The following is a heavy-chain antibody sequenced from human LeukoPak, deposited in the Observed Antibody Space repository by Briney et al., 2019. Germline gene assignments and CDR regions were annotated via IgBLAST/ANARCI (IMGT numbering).Heavy chain of an antibody. CDR1: GYTFTSYD. CDR3: ATDDFWSGFSAFDI. D-gene: IGHD3-3*01. V-gene: IGHV1-8*01. Sequence: ASVKVSCKASGYTFTSYDINWVRQATGQGLEWMGWMNPNSGNTGYAQKFQGRVTMTRNTSISTAYMELSSLRSEDTAVYYCATDDFWSGFSAFDIWGQGTMVTVSS. J-gene: IGHJ3*02. CDR2: MNPNSGNT.